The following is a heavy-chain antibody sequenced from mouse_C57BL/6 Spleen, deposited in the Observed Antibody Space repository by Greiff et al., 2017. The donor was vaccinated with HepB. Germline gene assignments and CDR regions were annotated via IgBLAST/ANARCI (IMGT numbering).Heavy chain of an antibody. D-gene: IGHD2-4*01. CDR2: IYPRSGNT. CDR1: GYTFTSYG. V-gene: IGHV1-81*01. CDR3: ARAYYDYEGYFDV. Sequence: QVQLQQSGAELARPGASVKLSCKASGYTFTSYGISWVKQRTGQGLEWIGEIYPRSGNTYYNEKFKGKATLTADKSSSTAYMELRSLTSEDSAVYFCARAYYDYEGYFDVWGTGTTVTVSS. J-gene: IGHJ1*03.